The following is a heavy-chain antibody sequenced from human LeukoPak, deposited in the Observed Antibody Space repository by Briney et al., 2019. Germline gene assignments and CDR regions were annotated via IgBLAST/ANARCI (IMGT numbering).Heavy chain of an antibody. J-gene: IGHJ4*02. CDR3: ATASQYQLLSPFDY. CDR2: INPNSGGT. Sequence: ASVKVSCKASGYTFTGYYMHWVRQAPGQGLEWMGWINPNSGGTNYAQKFQGRVTMTEDTSTDTAYMELSSLRSEDTAVYYCATASQYQLLSPFDYWGQGTLVTVSS. V-gene: IGHV1-2*02. CDR1: GYTFTGYY. D-gene: IGHD2-2*01.